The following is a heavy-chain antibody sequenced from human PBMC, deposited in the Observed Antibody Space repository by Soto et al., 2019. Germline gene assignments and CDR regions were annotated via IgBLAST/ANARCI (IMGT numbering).Heavy chain of an antibody. CDR1: GVAFSGAA. Sequence: GGALGLSSATSGVAFSGAALHWGRQASGKGREWVRRIGSIPNNCAAAHAVSPNGRFTISRDDSMNTTYLQMSSLKTEDTAVYYCPRGVYPFWSGHPKGLDYWGQGTVVTVSS. J-gene: IGHJ4*02. D-gene: IGHD3-3*01. V-gene: IGHV3-73*01. CDR3: PRGVYPFWSGHPKGLDY. CDR2: IGSIPNNCAA.